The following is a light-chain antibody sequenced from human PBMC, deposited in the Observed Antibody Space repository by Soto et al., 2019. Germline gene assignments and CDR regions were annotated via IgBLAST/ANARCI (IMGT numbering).Light chain of an antibody. CDR3: HYYSAVWT. J-gene: IGKJ1*01. CDR2: AAS. V-gene: IGKV1-8*01. Sequence: AIRMTQSPSSLSASTGDRVTITCRASQGISSYLAWYQQKPGKAPKLLIYAASTLQSGVPSRFSGSGSGTDFTLTISCLQSEDFATYYCHYYSAVWTFGQGTKVDIK. CDR1: QGISSY.